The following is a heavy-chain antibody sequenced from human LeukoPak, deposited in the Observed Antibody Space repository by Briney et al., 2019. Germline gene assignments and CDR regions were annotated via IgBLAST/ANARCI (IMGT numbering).Heavy chain of an antibody. J-gene: IGHJ6*03. CDR1: GFTFSSYS. CDR2: IKQDGSEK. Sequence: GGSLRLSCAASGFTFSSYSMNWVRQAPGKGLEWLANIKQDGSEKYYVDSVKGRFTISRDNAKNSLYLQMNSLRAEDTAVYYCASTAMGNYYYYYYMDVRGKGTTVTVSS. V-gene: IGHV3-7*01. D-gene: IGHD5-18*01. CDR3: ASTAMGNYYYYYYMDV.